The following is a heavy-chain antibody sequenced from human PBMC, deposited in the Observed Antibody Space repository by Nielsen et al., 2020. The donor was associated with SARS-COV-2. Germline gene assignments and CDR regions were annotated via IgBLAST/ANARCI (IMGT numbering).Heavy chain of an antibody. V-gene: IGHV3-23*01. CDR3: AKALPGGYFDWLKEKTYYYYYGMDV. D-gene: IGHD3-9*01. CDR1: GSTLSSYA. J-gene: IGHJ6*02. CDR2: ISGSGGST. Sequence: GSLLRSPFPALGSTLSSYAMRWFRQAPGKGLEWVSAISGSGGSTYYADSVKGRFTIPRDNSKNTLYLQMNSLRAEDTAVYYCAKALPGGYFDWLKEKTYYYYYGMDVWGQGTTVTVSS.